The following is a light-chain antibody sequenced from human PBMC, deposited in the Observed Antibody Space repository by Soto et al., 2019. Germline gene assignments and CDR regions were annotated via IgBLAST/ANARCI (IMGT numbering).Light chain of an antibody. CDR1: SSDVGGHNY. CDR2: EVS. Sequence: QSALTQPASVSGSPGQSIAISCTGTSSDVGGHNYVSWYQQHPGKAPKLMIDEVSNRPSGVSNRFSGSKSGNTASLTSSGLQAEDEADYYCSSYTSRNTRVFGTGTNVTLL. J-gene: IGLJ1*01. V-gene: IGLV2-14*03. CDR3: SSYTSRNTRV.